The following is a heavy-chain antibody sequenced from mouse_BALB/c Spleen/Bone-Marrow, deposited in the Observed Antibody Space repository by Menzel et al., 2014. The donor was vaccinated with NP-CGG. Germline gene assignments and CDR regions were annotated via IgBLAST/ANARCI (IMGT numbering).Heavy chain of an antibody. J-gene: IGHJ2*01. CDR2: ISSGGSYT. CDR1: GFTFSYYA. V-gene: IGHV5-9-4*01. Sequence: EVQLVESGGGLVKPGGSLKLSCAASGFTFSYYAMSWVRQSPEKRLEGVAEISSGGSYTYYPDTVTGRFTISRDNAKNTLYLEMSSLRSEDTAMYYCVRDSSGYFDYWGQGTTLTVSS. CDR3: VRDSSGYFDY. D-gene: IGHD3-1*01.